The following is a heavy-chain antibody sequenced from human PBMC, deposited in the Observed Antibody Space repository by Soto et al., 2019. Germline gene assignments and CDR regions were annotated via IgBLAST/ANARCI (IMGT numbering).Heavy chain of an antibody. Sequence: ASVKVSCKASGYTFTSYAMHWVRQAPGQRLEWMGWINAGNGNTKYSQKFQGRVTITRDTSASTAYMELSSLRSEDTAVYYCARDMSEIVVVVAATLDYWGQGTLVTVSS. CDR3: ARDMSEIVVVVAATLDY. CDR1: GYTFTSYA. V-gene: IGHV1-3*01. D-gene: IGHD2-15*01. CDR2: INAGNGNT. J-gene: IGHJ4*02.